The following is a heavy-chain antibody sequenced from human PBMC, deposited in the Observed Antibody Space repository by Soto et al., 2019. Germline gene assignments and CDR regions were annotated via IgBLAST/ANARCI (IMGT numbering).Heavy chain of an antibody. J-gene: IGHJ4*02. Sequence: QVQLVQSGAEVKKPGSSLTVSCKASGGTFSSYTISWVRQAPGQGLEWMAGISPIFGTPIYAQKFQDRVTITADDSTMTADMEMNRLTSEDTAVYYCARVVVGSRLSLDYWGQGTLVTISS. V-gene: IGHV1-69*01. CDR2: ISPIFGTP. D-gene: IGHD1-26*01. CDR1: GGTFSSYT. CDR3: ARVVVGSRLSLDY.